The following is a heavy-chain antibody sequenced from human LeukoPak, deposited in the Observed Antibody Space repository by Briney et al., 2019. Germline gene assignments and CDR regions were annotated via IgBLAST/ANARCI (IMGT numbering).Heavy chain of an antibody. CDR1: GFTFSSYS. CDR3: ARARIAAPLLDY. D-gene: IGHD6-13*01. V-gene: IGHV3-21*01. CDR2: ISSSGSFI. Sequence: GGSLRLSCAASGFTFSSYSMNWVRQAPGEGLEWVSSISSSGSFIYYADSVKGRFTISRDNARNSLFLQMNSLRAEDTAVYYCARARIAAPLLDYWGQGTLVTVSS. J-gene: IGHJ4*02.